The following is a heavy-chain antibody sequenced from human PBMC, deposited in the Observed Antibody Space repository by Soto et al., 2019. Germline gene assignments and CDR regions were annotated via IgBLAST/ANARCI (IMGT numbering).Heavy chain of an antibody. J-gene: IGHJ4*02. CDR2: ISAKSGNT. Sequence: QLVQSGAEVKKPGASVKVSCKASGYTFTTSGFNWVRQAPGQGLAWMGWISAKSGNTNYAQKLHGRVTMTTDTSTSTVYMERKSLTSDDTAIYYCTRAGASDWNYVSTSSWGQGTLVTVSS. D-gene: IGHD1-7*01. CDR1: GYTFTTSG. V-gene: IGHV1-18*04. CDR3: TRAGASDWNYVSTSS.